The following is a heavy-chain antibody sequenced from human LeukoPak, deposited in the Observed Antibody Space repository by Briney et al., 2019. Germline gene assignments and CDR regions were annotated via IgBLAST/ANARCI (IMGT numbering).Heavy chain of an antibody. CDR2: TSSSGSTK. V-gene: IGHV3-48*03. CDR3: ARDSGSGWSDYFDY. CDR1: GFTFSSYE. Sequence: GGSLRLSCAASGFTFSSYEMHWVRQAPGKGLDWVSYTSSSGSTKYYADSVKGRFTISRDNAKNSLYLQMNSLRAEDTAVYYCARDSGSGWSDYFDYWGQGTLVTVSS. J-gene: IGHJ4*02. D-gene: IGHD6-19*01.